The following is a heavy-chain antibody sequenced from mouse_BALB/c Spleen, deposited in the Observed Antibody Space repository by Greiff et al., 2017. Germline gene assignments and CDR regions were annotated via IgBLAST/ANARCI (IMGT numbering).Heavy chain of an antibody. D-gene: IGHD2-4*01. J-gene: IGHJ3*01. CDR1: GFTFSSYT. Sequence: EVNVVESGGGLVKPGGSLKLSCAASGFTFSSYTMSWVRQTPEKRLEWVATISSGGGNTYYPDSVKGRFTISRDNAKNNLYLQMSSLRSEDTALYYCARYGLRRSFAYWGQGTLVTVSA. CDR2: ISSGGGNT. CDR3: ARYGLRRSFAY. V-gene: IGHV5-9*03.